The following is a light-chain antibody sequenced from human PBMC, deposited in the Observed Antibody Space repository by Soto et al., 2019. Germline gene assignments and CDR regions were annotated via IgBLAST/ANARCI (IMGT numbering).Light chain of an antibody. CDR3: QHTTDFT. CDR2: DVS. J-gene: IGKJ2*01. Sequence: DFPMTQSPSTLAASVGDTVTMTCRSSSKWLAWYQKKPGKAPKLLIYDVSNLERGVPPRFSSGTSGAESTLTITGLQPDDLGTYYCQHTTDFTFGQGTKVEIK. V-gene: IGKV1-5*01. CDR1: SSKW.